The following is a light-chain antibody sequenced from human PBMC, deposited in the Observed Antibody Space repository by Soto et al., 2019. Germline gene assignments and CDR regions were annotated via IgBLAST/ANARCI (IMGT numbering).Light chain of an antibody. CDR2: EVN. J-gene: IGLJ2*01. V-gene: IGLV2-8*01. CDR1: SSDVGGYNY. CDR3: YSYAGSKGV. Sequence: QSALTQPPSASGSPGQSVTISCTGTSSDVGGYNYVSWYQQHPGKVPKLMIYEVNKRPSGVPDRFSGSKSGNTASLTVSGLQAEDEADYYCYSYAGSKGVFGGGTKVTVL.